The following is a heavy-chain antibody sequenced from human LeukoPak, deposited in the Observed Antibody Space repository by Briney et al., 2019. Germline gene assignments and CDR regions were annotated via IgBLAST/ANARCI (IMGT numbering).Heavy chain of an antibody. CDR1: GFTFSSYA. V-gene: IGHV3-23*01. J-gene: IGHJ4*02. D-gene: IGHD2-21*01. CDR3: AKPGPLWQYYFDY. CDR2: ISGSCGST. Sequence: GGSLRLSCAASGFTFSSYAMSWVRQAPGTGLEWVSVISGSCGSTYHADSVKGRFTISRDNSKNTLYLQMNSLRVEDTAVYYCAKPGPLWQYYFDYWGQGTLVTVSS.